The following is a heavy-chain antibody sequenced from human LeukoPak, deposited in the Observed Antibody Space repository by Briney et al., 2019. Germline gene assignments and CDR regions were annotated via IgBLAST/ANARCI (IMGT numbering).Heavy chain of an antibody. CDR1: GGTFSSYA. CDR2: IIPIFGTA. D-gene: IGHD3-10*01. CDR3: ARDRRTVGMVREVFITRYYYYMDV. Sequence: GASVKVSCKASGGTFSSYAISWVRQAPGQGLEWMGGIIPIFGTANYAQKFQGRVTMTADESTNTAYMELSSLTSADTAVYFCARDRRTVGMVREVFITRYYYYMDVWGNGTTVTISS. V-gene: IGHV1-69*01. J-gene: IGHJ6*03.